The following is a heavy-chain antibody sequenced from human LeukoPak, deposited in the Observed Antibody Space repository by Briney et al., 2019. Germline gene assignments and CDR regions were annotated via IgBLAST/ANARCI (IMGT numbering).Heavy chain of an antibody. Sequence: GGSLRLSCAASGFTFSSYWMHWVRQPPGKGLVWVSRITSDGRGIGYADSVKGRFSPSRDKDKNTLYMQMNSLRAEDTAVYYCASGRLVGAPDYWGQGTLVTVSS. CDR1: GFTFSSYW. CDR2: ITSDGRGI. CDR3: ASGRLVGAPDY. D-gene: IGHD1-26*01. J-gene: IGHJ4*02. V-gene: IGHV3-74*01.